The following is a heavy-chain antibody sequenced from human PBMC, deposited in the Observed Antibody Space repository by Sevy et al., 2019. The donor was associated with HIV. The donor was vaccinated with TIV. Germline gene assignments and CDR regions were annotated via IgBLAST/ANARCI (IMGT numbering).Heavy chain of an antibody. J-gene: IGHJ4*02. CDR2: VSASGSVT. CDR1: GFTYSTYA. D-gene: IGHD2-8*01. Sequence: GGSLRLSCVASGFTYSTYAMSWVRQSPGKGLEWVSMVSASGSVTFYADSVKGRFTISRDNSKDTLYLQMNSLRVDDTAVYYCAKGAMGTSNKSYFSDYWGQGTLVTVSS. CDR3: AKGAMGTSNKSYFSDY. V-gene: IGHV3-23*01.